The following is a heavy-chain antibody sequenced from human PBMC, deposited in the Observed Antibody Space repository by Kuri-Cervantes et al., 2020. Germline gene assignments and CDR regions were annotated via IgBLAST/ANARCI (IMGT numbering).Heavy chain of an antibody. CDR3: ARGKMIAFGGRYHFYGMDV. J-gene: IGHJ6*02. D-gene: IGHD3-16*01. CDR2: IYYSGSS. Sequence: SETLSLTCTVSGGSISSSSYYWGWIRQPPGKGLEYIGSIYYSGSSYYNPSLKSRVGISLDTSKNHFSLKLNSVTAADTAVYYCARGKMIAFGGRYHFYGMDVWGQGTTVTVSS. CDR1: GGSISSSSYY. V-gene: IGHV4-39*07.